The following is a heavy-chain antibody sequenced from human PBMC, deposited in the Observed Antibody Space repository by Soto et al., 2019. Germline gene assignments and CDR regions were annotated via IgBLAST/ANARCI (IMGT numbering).Heavy chain of an antibody. J-gene: IGHJ6*02. Sequence: LRLSCAASGFIVSSNYMNWVRQAPGKGLEWVSVIYSGGTTYYADSVKGRFIISRDNSKNTLYLQMNSLRAEDTAVYYCARSRAMDVWGQGTTVTVSS. CDR2: IYSGGTT. CDR1: GFIVSSNY. CDR3: ARSRAMDV. V-gene: IGHV3-53*01.